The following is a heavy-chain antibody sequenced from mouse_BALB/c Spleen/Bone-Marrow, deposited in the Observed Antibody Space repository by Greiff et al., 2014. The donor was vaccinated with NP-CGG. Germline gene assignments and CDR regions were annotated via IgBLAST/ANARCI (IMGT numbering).Heavy chain of an antibody. CDR3: ARYYYGFYFDY. CDR2: IDPANGNT. D-gene: IGHD1-1*01. J-gene: IGHJ2*02. CDR1: GFNIKDTY. V-gene: IGHV14-3*02. Sequence: VQLQQSGAELVKPGASVKLSCTASGFNIKDTYMHWVKQRPEQGLEWIGRIDPANGNTKYDPKFQGKATITADTSSNTAYLQLSSLTSEDTAVYYCARYYYGFYFDYWGQGTSLTVSS.